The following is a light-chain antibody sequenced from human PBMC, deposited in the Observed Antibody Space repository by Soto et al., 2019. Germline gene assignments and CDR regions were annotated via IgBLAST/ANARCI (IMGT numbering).Light chain of an antibody. CDR3: QQSYNTPLT. J-gene: IGKJ4*01. V-gene: IGKV1-39*01. CDR1: QTINTY. CDR2: DAS. Sequence: QMNSPQSSLSAXVGDXATIXXRARQTINTYLNWYQQTPGTAPKLLIYDASILKSGVPSRFRASGSGTDFTLTITSLQPEDFATYYCQQSYNTPLTFGGGTKVDIK.